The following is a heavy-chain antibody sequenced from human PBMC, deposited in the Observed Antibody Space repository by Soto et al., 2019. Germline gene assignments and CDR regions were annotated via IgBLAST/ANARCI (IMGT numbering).Heavy chain of an antibody. J-gene: IGHJ4*03. V-gene: IGHV3-23*01. D-gene: IGHD3-16*01. CDR1: GITFSSYA. Sequence: PGGSLRLSCAASGITFSSYAMSWVRQAPGKGLEWVSSINGRGDDTFYADSVKGRFTISRDNSKNTLYLQMNSLRAEDTALYYCAKKEEYDYAWGKSPLDWGQGTLVTVSS. CDR3: AKKEEYDYAWGKSPLD. CDR2: INGRGDDT.